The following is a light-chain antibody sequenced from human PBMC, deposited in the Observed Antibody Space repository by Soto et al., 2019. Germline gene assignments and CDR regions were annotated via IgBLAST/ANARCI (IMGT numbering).Light chain of an antibody. V-gene: IGKV3-20*01. CDR2: GAS. CDR3: QQYGSSPYT. J-gene: IGKJ2*01. CDR1: QSVSSSY. Sequence: EIVLTQSPGTLSLSPGERATLSCRASQSVSSSYLAWYQPKPGQAPRLLIYGASSRATGIPDRFSGSGSGTDFTLTISRLEPEDFAVYYCQQYGSSPYTFCQGTKLEI.